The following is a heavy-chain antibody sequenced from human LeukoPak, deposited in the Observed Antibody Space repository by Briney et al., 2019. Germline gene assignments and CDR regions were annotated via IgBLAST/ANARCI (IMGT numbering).Heavy chain of an antibody. D-gene: IGHD3-16*02. CDR2: IYYSGST. CDR1: GGPISSSSYY. V-gene: IGHV4-39*01. CDR3: ARQCQYDYVWGSYRYEFDY. Sequence: PSETLSLTCTVSGGPISSSSYYWGWIRQPPGKGLEWIGSIYYSGSTYYNPSLKSRVTISVDTSKNQFSLKLSSVTAADTAVYYCARQCQYDYVWGSYRYEFDYWGQGTLVTVSS. J-gene: IGHJ4*02.